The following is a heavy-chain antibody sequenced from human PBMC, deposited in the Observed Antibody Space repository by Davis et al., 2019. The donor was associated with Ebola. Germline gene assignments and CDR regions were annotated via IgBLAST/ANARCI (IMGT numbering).Heavy chain of an antibody. CDR2: ISSISSTR. CDR1: GFTFSSYS. CDR3: AREPPYDFWSGHIDY. Sequence: PGGSLRLSCAASGFTFSSYSMNWVRQAPGKGLEWVSYISSISSTRYYADSVKGRFTISRDNAKNSLYLQMNSLRDEDTAVYYCAREPPYDFWSGHIDYWGQGTLVTVSS. D-gene: IGHD3-3*01. V-gene: IGHV3-48*02. J-gene: IGHJ4*02.